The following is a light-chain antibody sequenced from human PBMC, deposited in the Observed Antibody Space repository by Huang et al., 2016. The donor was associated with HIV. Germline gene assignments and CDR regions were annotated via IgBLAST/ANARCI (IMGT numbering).Light chain of an antibody. CDR2: LGS. CDR3: MQSLQTPFT. CDR1: QSLLNSDGYNF. V-gene: IGKV2-28*01. J-gene: IGKJ3*01. Sequence: DIVMTQAPLSLPVTPGEPASISCRSRQSLLNSDGYNFLQWYVQKPGQSPQLLISLGSDRASGVPDRFTGSGTDTDFTLEISSVEAEDVGVYYCMQSLQTPFTFGPGTKVDI.